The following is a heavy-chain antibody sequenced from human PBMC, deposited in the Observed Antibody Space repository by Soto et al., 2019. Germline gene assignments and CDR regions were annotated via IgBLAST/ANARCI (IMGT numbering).Heavy chain of an antibody. V-gene: IGHV1-58*01. CDR3: AARRSGLYAMEV. J-gene: IGHJ6*02. CDR2: IVGGSGNT. CDR1: GFTFSTSA. Sequence: ASVKVSCKASGFTFSTSAVQWVRQALGQRPEWMGWIVGGSGNTNYAQNSQERVIITRDMSTSTVYMELSSLRSDDTAVYFCAARRSGLYAMEVWGQGTTVSVSS. D-gene: IGHD1-26*01.